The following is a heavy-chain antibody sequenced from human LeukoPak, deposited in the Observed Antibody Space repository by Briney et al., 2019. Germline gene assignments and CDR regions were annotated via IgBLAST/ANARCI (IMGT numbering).Heavy chain of an antibody. J-gene: IGHJ6*03. CDR1: GYSISSGYY. CDR3: ARFRGYYYYYMDV. V-gene: IGHV4-38-2*02. CDR2: IYHSGRT. Sequence: PSETLSLTCTVSGYSISSGYYWGWIRQPPGKGLEWIGSIYHSGRTFYNPSLKSRVTISVDTSKNQFSLKLSSVTAADTAVYYCARFRGYYYYYMDVWGKGTTVTVSS. D-gene: IGHD3-10*01.